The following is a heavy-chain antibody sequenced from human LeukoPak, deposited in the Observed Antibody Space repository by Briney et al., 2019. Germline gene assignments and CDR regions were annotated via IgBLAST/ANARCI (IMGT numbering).Heavy chain of an antibody. CDR1: GFTFDDYA. J-gene: IGHJ3*02. D-gene: IGHD1-26*01. CDR2: ISWNSGSI. V-gene: IGHV3-9*03. CDR3: AKETSGSYAFDI. Sequence: PGGSLRLSCAASGFTFDDYAMHWVRQAPGKGLEWVSGISWNSGSIGYADSVKGRFTISRDYAKNSLYLQMNSLRAEDMALYYCAKETSGSYAFDIWGQGTMVTVSS.